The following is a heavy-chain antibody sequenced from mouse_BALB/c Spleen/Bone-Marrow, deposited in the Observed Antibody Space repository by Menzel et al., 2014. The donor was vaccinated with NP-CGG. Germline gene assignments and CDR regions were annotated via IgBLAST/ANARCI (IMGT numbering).Heavy chain of an antibody. D-gene: IGHD1-1*01. CDR1: GFDFSRYW. V-gene: IGHV4-1*02. Sequence: EVQLVESGGGLVQPGGSLKLSCAASGFDFSRYWMSWVRQALGKGLEWIGEINPDSRTINYSPSLKDKFIISRDNAKNTLYLRLNKVRSEDTALYYCARPDYYGYLNYWGQGTTLTVSS. J-gene: IGHJ2*01. CDR2: INPDSRTI. CDR3: ARPDYYGYLNY.